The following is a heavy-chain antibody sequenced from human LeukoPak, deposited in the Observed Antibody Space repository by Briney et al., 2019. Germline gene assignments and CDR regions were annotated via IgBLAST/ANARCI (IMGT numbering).Heavy chain of an antibody. CDR1: GYTLTELS. CDR2: FDPEDGET. J-gene: IGHJ4*02. D-gene: IGHD4-17*01. Sequence: ASVKVSCKVSGYTLTELSMHWVRQAPGKGLEWMGGFDPEDGETIYAQKFQGRVTMTEDTSTDTAYMELSSLRPEDTAVYYCATDGGPLNYGDYYFDYWGQGTLVTVSS. CDR3: ATDGGPLNYGDYYFDY. V-gene: IGHV1-24*01.